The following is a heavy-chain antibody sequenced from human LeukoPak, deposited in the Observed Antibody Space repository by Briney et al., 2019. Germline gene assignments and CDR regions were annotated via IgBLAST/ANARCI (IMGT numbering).Heavy chain of an antibody. J-gene: IGHJ4*02. D-gene: IGHD1-26*01. CDR3: ARAQELLKGELDY. CDR2: ICYDGSNK. V-gene: IGHV3-33*01. CDR1: GFTFSSYG. Sequence: GRSLRLSCAASGFTFSSYGMHWVRQAPGKGLEWVAVICYDGSNKYYADSVKGRFTISRDNSKNTLYLQMNSLRAEDTAVYYCARAQELLKGELDYWGQGTLVTVSS.